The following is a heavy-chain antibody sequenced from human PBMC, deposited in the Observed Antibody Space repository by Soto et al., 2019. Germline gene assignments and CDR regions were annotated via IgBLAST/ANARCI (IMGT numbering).Heavy chain of an antibody. J-gene: IGHJ1*01. CDR2: INAKGDNT. CDR1: GFTFSSYS. V-gene: IGHV3-23*01. CDR3: AKDLFGGSYQNTRAEYLQH. Sequence: GGSLRLSCAASGFTFSSYSMNWVRQAPGKGLEWVSSINAKGDNTFYSDSARGRFTISRDNSKNTLYLEMNTLRPEDAALYYCAKDLFGGSYQNTRAEYLQHWGRGTLVTVSS. D-gene: IGHD1-26*01.